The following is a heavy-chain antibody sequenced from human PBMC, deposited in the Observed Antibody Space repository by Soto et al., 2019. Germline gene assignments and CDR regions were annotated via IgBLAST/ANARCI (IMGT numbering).Heavy chain of an antibody. J-gene: IGHJ4*02. CDR1: GFTFSSYG. CDR3: ARAETGATIDY. V-gene: IGHV3-33*01. D-gene: IGHD3-9*01. CDR2: IWYDGSNK. Sequence: VQLVESGGGVVQPGRSLRLSCAASGFTFSSYGMHWVRQAPGKGLEWVAVIWYDGSNKYYADSVKGRFTISRDNSKNTLYLQMNSLRAEDTAVYYCARAETGATIDYWGQGTLVTVSS.